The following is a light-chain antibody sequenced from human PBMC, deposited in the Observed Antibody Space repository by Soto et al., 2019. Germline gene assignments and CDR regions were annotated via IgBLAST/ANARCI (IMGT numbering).Light chain of an antibody. J-gene: IGLJ1*01. CDR2: HVT. CDR3: CSLTTSHTYV. Sequence: QSVLTQPASVSGSPGQSITISCTGSSSDIGGYNFVCWYQQHPGKAPKLMIYHVTYRPSGVSNRYSGSKSGNSASLTISGLQADDEADYYCCSLTTSHTYVFGSGTKLTVL. V-gene: IGLV2-14*03. CDR1: SSDIGGYNF.